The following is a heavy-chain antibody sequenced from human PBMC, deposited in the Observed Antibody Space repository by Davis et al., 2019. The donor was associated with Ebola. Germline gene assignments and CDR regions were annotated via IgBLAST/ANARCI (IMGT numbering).Heavy chain of an antibody. J-gene: IGHJ3*02. Sequence: GESLKISCAASGFRFSSHVMGWVRQAPGKGLEWVSVIYRDGRTYHADSVKGRFTISRHNSKNTLYLQMNSLRAEDTAVYYCARGGGGKYGMGAFDIWGQGTMVTVSS. CDR2: IYRDGRT. D-gene: IGHD3-10*01. V-gene: IGHV3-53*04. CDR3: ARGGGGKYGMGAFDI. CDR1: GFRFSSHV.